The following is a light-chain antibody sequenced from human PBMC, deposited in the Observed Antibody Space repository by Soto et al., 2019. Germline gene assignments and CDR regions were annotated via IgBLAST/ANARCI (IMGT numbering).Light chain of an antibody. J-gene: IGKJ1*01. CDR3: QQSYSTPRT. V-gene: IGKV1-39*01. CDR1: QSISNH. Sequence: EIQMTQSTSSLSSSVEYRVVTTCRASQSISNHLNWHQQKPGKPPKLPIYAASSLQSGVPSRFSGSGSGTDFTLTISSLQPEDFATYYCQQSYSTPRTFGQGTKLAI. CDR2: AAS.